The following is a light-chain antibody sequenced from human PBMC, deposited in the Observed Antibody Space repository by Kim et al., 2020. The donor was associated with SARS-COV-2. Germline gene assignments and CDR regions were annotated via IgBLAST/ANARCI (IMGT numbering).Light chain of an antibody. V-gene: IGLV1-44*01. CDR1: SSNVGSNN. CDR2: DNI. CDR3: AGWDGSLNQGV. J-gene: IGLJ3*02. Sequence: GQRVTSSCSGSSSNVGSNNVIWYQQLPGAAPTLLIYDNIQRPSGVPDRFSCSTSGTSASLAISVLQSEDEADYYCAGWDGSLNQGVFGGGTQLTVL.